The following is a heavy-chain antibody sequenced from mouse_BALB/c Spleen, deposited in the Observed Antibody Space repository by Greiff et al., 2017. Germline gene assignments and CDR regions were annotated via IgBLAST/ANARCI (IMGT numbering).Heavy chain of an antibody. Sequence: VQLKESGPGLVKPSQSLSLTCTVTGYSITSDYAWNWIRQFPGNKLEWMGYISYSGSTSYNPTLKKRISITRDTSKNQFFLQLNSVTTEDTATDYCARRSLIYYGLDYWGQGTSVTVSS. V-gene: IGHV3-2*02. CDR1: GYSITSDYA. CDR2: ISYSGST. J-gene: IGHJ4*01. CDR3: ARRSLIYYGLDY.